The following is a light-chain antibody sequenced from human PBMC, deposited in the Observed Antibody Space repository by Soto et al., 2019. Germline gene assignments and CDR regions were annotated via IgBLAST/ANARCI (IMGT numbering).Light chain of an antibody. CDR3: LQYASSPLT. V-gene: IGKV3-20*01. Sequence: ETVLTQSPGTLSLSPGERATLSCRASQSVAKSYLAWYQHKPGPGPRPLISGASSRATGIPDRFSGSGSGTDFPLTISRLEPEDFAVYYCLQYASSPLTFGGGTKVEI. CDR2: GAS. CDR1: QSVAKSY. J-gene: IGKJ4*01.